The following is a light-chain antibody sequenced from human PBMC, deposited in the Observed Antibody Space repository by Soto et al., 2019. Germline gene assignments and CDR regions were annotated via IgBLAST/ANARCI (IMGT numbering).Light chain of an antibody. CDR3: QQANCFPCT. CDR2: AAS. CDR1: QGVGSW. Sequence: DIQMTQSPSSVSAPVGDRVTITCRASQGVGSWLAWYQQKPGKAPKLLIFAASSLQSGVPSRFSGSGSGTDFTLTISSLQPEDVASYYCQQANCFPCTFGQGTKVEIK. V-gene: IGKV1-12*01. J-gene: IGKJ1*01.